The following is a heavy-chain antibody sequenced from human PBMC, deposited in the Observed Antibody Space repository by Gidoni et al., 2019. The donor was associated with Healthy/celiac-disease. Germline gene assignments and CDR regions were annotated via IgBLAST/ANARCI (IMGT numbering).Heavy chain of an antibody. D-gene: IGHD3-22*01. Sequence: EVQLVESGGGLVKPGGSLRLYCAASGFTFSNAWMNWVRQAPGKGLEGVGRIKSKTDGGTTDYAAPVKGRFTISRDDSKNTLYLQMNSLKTEDTAVYYCTASYDSSGYYDNDYWGQGTLVTVSS. J-gene: IGHJ4*02. CDR1: GFTFSNAW. V-gene: IGHV3-15*07. CDR3: TASYDSSGYYDNDY. CDR2: IKSKTDGGTT.